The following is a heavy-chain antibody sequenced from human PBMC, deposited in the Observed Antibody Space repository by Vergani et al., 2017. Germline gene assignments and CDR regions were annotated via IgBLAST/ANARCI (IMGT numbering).Heavy chain of an antibody. D-gene: IGHD1-14*01. V-gene: IGHV1-2*06. J-gene: IGHJ6*03. CDR3: ARGEPPNYYYYYMDV. Sequence: QVQLVQSGAEVKKPGASVKVSCQASGYSFTGYYMHWVRQAPGQGLEWMGRMNPKTGGTDNAQKFQGRVTMTRDTSINTAYMELSSLRSEDTAVYYCARGEPPNYYYYYMDVWGKGTTVTVSS. CDR1: GYSFTGYY. CDR2: MNPKTGGT.